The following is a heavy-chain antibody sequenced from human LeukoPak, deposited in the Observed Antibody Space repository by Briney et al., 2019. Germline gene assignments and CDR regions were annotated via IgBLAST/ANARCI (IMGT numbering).Heavy chain of an antibody. D-gene: IGHD3-16*01. Sequence: SETLSLTCTVSGGSISSYYWSWLRQPPGKGLEWIGHIYYTGSTNYSPSLKSRVTISVDTSKNQFSLKLTSVTAADTAVYYCARGGMAAVFDYWGQGTLVTVYS. CDR3: ARGGMAAVFDY. J-gene: IGHJ4*02. V-gene: IGHV4-59*08. CDR1: GGSISSYY. CDR2: IYYTGST.